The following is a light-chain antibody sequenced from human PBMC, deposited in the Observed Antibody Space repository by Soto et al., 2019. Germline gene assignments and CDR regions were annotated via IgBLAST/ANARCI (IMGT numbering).Light chain of an antibody. J-gene: IGKJ3*01. V-gene: IGKV3-15*01. CDR1: LSVSSN. CDR3: QQYNSWPPFT. CDR2: GAS. Sequence: EIVLTQSPATLSVSPGERVTLSCRASLSVSSNLAWYRQKPGQAPRLLIYGASTRATDIPARFSGSGSGTDFALTISSLQSEDFAVYYCQQYNSWPPFTFGPGTKVDIK.